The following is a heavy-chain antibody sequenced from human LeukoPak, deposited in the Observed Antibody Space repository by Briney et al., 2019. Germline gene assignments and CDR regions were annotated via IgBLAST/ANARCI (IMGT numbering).Heavy chain of an antibody. CDR3: THGDYPLTN. J-gene: IGHJ4*02. V-gene: IGHV3-66*01. CDR2: IYANGDT. CDR1: GLTVNNNY. D-gene: IGHD4-17*01. Sequence: GGSLRLSCAASGLTVNNNYWHWVRQAPGQGLEWVSIIYANGDTLYTASVRGRFTFSRDSSKNTLYLQMNSLRAEDTAVYYCTHGDYPLTNWGQGTLVTVSS.